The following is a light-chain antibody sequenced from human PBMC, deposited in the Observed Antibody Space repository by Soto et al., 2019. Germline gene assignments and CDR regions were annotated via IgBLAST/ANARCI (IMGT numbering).Light chain of an antibody. J-gene: IGLJ1*01. Sequence: QSALTQPASVSGSPGQSITISCTGTSSDVGGYKYVSWYQQNPGKAPKLMIYEVSNRPSGVSNRFSGSQSGNTASLTISGLQAEDEADYYCSSYTSRRTFVFGTGTKLTVL. V-gene: IGLV2-14*01. CDR3: SSYTSRRTFV. CDR2: EVS. CDR1: SSDVGGYKY.